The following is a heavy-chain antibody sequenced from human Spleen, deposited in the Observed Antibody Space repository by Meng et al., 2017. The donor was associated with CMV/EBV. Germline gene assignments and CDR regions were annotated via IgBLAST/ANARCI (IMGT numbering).Heavy chain of an antibody. Sequence: GGSLRLSCAASGFTFSSYGMHWVRQAPGKGLEWVSVIYSGGSSTYYADSVEGRFTISRDNSKNKVSLQMNSLRAEDTAVYYCPSQSVGGGTFDIWCQGTMVTVSS. V-gene: IGHV3-NL1*01. CDR2: IYSGGSST. CDR3: PSQSVGGGTFDI. J-gene: IGHJ3*02. CDR1: GFTFSSYG. D-gene: IGHD1-26*01.